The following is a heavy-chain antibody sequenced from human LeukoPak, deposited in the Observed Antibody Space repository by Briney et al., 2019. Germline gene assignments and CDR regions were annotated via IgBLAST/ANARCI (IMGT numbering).Heavy chain of an antibody. CDR1: GGSFSGYY. CDR3: ARNIVDIVATTYDDAFDI. Sequence: SETLSLTCAVYGGSFSGYYWSWIRQPPGKGLEWIGEINHSGSTNYNPSLKSRVTISVDTSKNQFSLKLSSVTAADTAVYYCARNIVDIVATTYDDAFDIWGRGTMVTVSS. J-gene: IGHJ3*02. V-gene: IGHV4-34*01. D-gene: IGHD5-12*01. CDR2: INHSGST.